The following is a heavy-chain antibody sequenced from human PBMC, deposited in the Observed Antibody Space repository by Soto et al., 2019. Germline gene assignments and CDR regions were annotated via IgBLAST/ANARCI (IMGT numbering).Heavy chain of an antibody. Sequence: GGSLRLSCAASGFTFSNYWMSWVRQAPGKGLEWVANIKEDGSEKNYVDSVKGRFTISRDNAKNSLYLQMNSLRAEDTAVYYCARTTAFETWGQGTMVTVSS. CDR2: IKEDGSEK. J-gene: IGHJ3*02. CDR3: ARTTAFET. CDR1: GFTFSNYW. V-gene: IGHV3-7*05. D-gene: IGHD1-1*01.